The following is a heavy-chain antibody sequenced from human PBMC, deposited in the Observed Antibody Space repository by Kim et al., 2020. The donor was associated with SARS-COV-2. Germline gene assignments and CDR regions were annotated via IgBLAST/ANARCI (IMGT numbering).Heavy chain of an antibody. CDR3: AKGSVVRVWYFDY. CDR2: IWYDGSNK. CDR1: GFTFSSYA. J-gene: IGHJ4*02. D-gene: IGHD2-15*01. V-gene: IGHV3-33*06. Sequence: GGSLRLSCAASGFTFSSYAMHWVRQAPGKGLEWVAVIWYDGSNKYYADSVKGRFTISRDNSKNTLYLQMNSLRAEDTAVYYCAKGSVVRVWYFDYWGQGTLVTVSS.